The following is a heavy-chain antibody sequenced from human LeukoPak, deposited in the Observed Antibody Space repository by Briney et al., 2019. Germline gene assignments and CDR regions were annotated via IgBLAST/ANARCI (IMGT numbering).Heavy chain of an antibody. CDR3: ARGSSGYKSAWGRGFDI. Sequence: ASVKVSCKASGYTFTGYYMHWVRQAPGQGLEWMGWMNPNSGNTGYAQKFQGRVTITRNTSISTAYMELSSLRSEDTAVYYCARGSSGYKSAWGRGFDIWGQGTMVTVSS. CDR2: MNPNSGNT. CDR1: GYTFTGYY. D-gene: IGHD6-19*01. J-gene: IGHJ3*02. V-gene: IGHV1-8*03.